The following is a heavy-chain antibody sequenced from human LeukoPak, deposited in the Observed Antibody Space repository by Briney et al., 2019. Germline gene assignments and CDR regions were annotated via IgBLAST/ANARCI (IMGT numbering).Heavy chain of an antibody. Sequence: ASVKVSCKASGYTFTGYYMHWVRQAPGQGLEWMGWINPNSGGTNCAQKFQGRVTMTRDTSISTAYMELSRLRSDDTAVYYCARAEEYYGSGSYYHYWGQGTLVTVSS. D-gene: IGHD3-10*01. CDR1: GYTFTGYY. CDR3: ARAEEYYGSGSYYHY. CDR2: INPNSGGT. V-gene: IGHV1-2*02. J-gene: IGHJ4*02.